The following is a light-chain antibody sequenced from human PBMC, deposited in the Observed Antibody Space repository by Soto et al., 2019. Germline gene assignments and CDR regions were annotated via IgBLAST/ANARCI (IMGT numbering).Light chain of an antibody. V-gene: IGLV2-14*01. CDR3: TSYTTSNTHVI. J-gene: IGLJ2*01. Sequence: QSVLTQPASVSGSPGQLITISCSGSSSDVGGYDFVSWYQHRPGKAPKLMIYGVDNRPSGVSDRFSGSKSGNTASLTISGLQAEDEADYYCTSYTTSNTHVIFGGGTQLTV. CDR1: SSDVGGYDF. CDR2: GVD.